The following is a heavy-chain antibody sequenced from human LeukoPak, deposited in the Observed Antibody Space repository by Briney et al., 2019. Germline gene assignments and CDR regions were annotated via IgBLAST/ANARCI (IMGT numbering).Heavy chain of an antibody. CDR3: TRWVESTHYYYYGMDV. D-gene: IGHD2-15*01. Sequence: GGSLRLSCAASGFTFSGSAMHWVRQASGKGLEWVGRIRSKANSYATAYAASVKGRFTISRDDSKNTAYLQMNSLKTEDTAVYYCTRWVESTHYYYYGMDVWGQGTTVTVSS. CDR2: IRSKANSYAT. V-gene: IGHV3-73*01. CDR1: GFTFSGSA. J-gene: IGHJ6*02.